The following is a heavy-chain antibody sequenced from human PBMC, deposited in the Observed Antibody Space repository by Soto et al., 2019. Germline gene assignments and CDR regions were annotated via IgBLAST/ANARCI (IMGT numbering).Heavy chain of an antibody. CDR2: ISAYNGNT. Sequence: ASVKVSCKASGYTFTSYGISWVRQAPGQGLEWMGWISAYNGNTNYAQKLQGRVTMTTDTSTSTAYMELRSLRSDDTAVYYCARSPHCSSTSCYLDYWGQGTLVTVSS. D-gene: IGHD2-2*01. CDR1: GYTFTSYG. V-gene: IGHV1-18*01. J-gene: IGHJ4*02. CDR3: ARSPHCSSTSCYLDY.